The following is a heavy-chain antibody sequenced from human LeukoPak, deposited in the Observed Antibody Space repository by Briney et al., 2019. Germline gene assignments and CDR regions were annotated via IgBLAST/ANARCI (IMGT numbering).Heavy chain of an antibody. CDR2: IYTSGST. CDR3: ARDSAAMVRGVIIGAFDI. V-gene: IGHV4-4*07. J-gene: IGHJ3*02. D-gene: IGHD3-10*01. Sequence: PSETLSLTCTVPGGSISSYYWSWIRQPAGRGLEWIGRIYTSGSTNYNPSLKSRVTMSVDTSKNQFSLKLSSVTAADTAVYYCARDSAAMVRGVIIGAFDIWGQGTMVTVSS. CDR1: GGSISSYY.